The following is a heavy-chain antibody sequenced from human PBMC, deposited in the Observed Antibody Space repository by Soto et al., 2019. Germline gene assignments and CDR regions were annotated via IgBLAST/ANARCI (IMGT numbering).Heavy chain of an antibody. Sequence: PSETLSLTCTVSRGSISSGTNYWAWIRQPPGKWLEWIANIYHSGSTYYNPSLKSRVTISVDTSKNQFSLKLSSVTAADTAVYYCARTIGGGILYYFDYWGQGTLVTVSS. CDR3: ARTIGGGILYYFDY. V-gene: IGHV4-39*07. D-gene: IGHD3-16*01. J-gene: IGHJ4*02. CDR2: IYHSGST. CDR1: RGSISSGTNY.